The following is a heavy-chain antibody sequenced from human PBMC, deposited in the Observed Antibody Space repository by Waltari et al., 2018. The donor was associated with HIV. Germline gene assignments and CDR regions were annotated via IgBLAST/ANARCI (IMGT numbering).Heavy chain of an antibody. V-gene: IGHV4-61*02. J-gene: IGHJ6*02. D-gene: IGHD3-22*01. CDR1: GGPISSGSYY. CDR3: ARASNYYDSSGSPWYGMDV. Sequence: QVQLQESGPGLVTPSQTLSLTCTVSGGPISSGSYYWSWIRQPAGQGLEWIGRIYTSGSTNYNPSLKSRVTISVDTSKNQFSLKLSSVTAADTAVYYCARASNYYDSSGSPWYGMDVWGQGTTVTVSS. CDR2: IYTSGST.